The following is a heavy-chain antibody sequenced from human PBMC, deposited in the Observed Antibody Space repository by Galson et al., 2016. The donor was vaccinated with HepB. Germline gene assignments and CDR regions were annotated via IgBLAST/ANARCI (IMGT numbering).Heavy chain of an antibody. CDR3: SRDGTGPFDI. CDR2: IKRDGSER. J-gene: IGHJ3*02. Sequence: SLRLSCAASGFTFSSHRMNWVRQAPGKGLEWVANIKRDGSERNYVDSVKGRFAISRDNAKNSLYLQMSSLRADDTALYYCSRDGTGPFDIWGQGAMVTVSS. V-gene: IGHV3-7*03. D-gene: IGHD1-1*01. CDR1: GFTFSSHR.